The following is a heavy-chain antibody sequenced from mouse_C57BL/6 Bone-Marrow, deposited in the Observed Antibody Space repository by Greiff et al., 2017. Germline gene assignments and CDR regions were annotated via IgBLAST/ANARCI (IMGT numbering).Heavy chain of an antibody. CDR1: GFSLSTFGMG. CDR3: ARMSGYPDY. CDR2: IWWDDDK. V-gene: IGHV8-8*01. Sequence: QVTLKVSGPGILQPSQTLSLTCSFSGFSLSTFGMGVGWIRQPSGTGLEWLAHIWWDDDKYYNPALKSRLTISKDTSKNQVFLKLANVDTADTATYYCARMSGYPDYWGQGTTLTVSS. D-gene: IGHD1-3*01. J-gene: IGHJ2*01.